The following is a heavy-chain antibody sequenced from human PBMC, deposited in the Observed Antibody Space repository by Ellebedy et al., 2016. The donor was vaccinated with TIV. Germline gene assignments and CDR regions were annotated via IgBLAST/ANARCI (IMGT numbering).Heavy chain of an antibody. CDR3: ARTLRSGGNAFEI. CDR2: FGVSGDTP. CDR1: GFTFRNYT. V-gene: IGHV3-23*01. D-gene: IGHD3-10*01. Sequence: GESLKISCAASGFTFRNYTMNWVRQAPGKGLEWVSGFGVSGDTPYYADSVKGRFTISRDNSRDTLYLQMNSLRVEDKAVYYCARTLRSGGNAFEIWGQGTMVTVSS. J-gene: IGHJ3*02.